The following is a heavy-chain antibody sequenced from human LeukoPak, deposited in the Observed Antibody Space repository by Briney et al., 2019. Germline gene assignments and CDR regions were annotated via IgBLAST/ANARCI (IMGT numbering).Heavy chain of an antibody. Sequence: PSETLSLTCTVSGGSISSSSYYWGWIRQPPGKGLEWIGSIYYNGSTYYNPSLKSRVTISVDTSKNQFSLKLSSVTAADTAVYYCARQGLPYCSSTSCQVFGGYYGMDVWGQGTTVTVSS. V-gene: IGHV4-39*01. CDR2: IYYNGST. D-gene: IGHD2-2*01. CDR3: ARQGLPYCSSTSCQVFGGYYGMDV. CDR1: GGSISSSSYY. J-gene: IGHJ6*02.